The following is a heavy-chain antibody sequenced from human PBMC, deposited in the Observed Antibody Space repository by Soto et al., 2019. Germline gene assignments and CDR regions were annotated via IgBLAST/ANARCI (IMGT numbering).Heavy chain of an antibody. D-gene: IGHD3-3*01. CDR2: IDHSGST. CDR3: ARGVGGRFLEWRSKMGYFEY. V-gene: IGHV4-34*01. Sequence: PSETLSLTCAVYVGSFSGYYWRLIRQPPGKGLEWIGEIDHSGSTNYNPSLKSRVTISVDTSKNQFSLKLSSVTAADTAVYYCARGVGGRFLEWRSKMGYFEYSGQGTLVTVSS. CDR1: VGSFSGYY. J-gene: IGHJ4*02.